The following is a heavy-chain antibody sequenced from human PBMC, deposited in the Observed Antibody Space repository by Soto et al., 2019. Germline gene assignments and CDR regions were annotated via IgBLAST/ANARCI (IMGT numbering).Heavy chain of an antibody. CDR1: GYPLTELS. D-gene: IGHD1-26*01. V-gene: IGHV1-24*01. J-gene: IGHJ4*02. CDR3: APVSVYSGSDFFDY. Sequence: ASVKVSCKVSGYPLTELSMHWVRQAPGKGLEWVGSFDPEDGETFYSQKFQGRVTMTEDTSTDTAYMELSSLRSEDTAVYYCAPVSVYSGSDFFDYWGQGTLVTVSS. CDR2: FDPEDGET.